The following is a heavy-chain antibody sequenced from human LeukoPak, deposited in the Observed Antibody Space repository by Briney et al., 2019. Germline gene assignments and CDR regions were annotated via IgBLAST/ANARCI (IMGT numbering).Heavy chain of an antibody. CDR2: INHSGST. CDR3: ARGGPHGDPNRFDP. J-gene: IGHJ5*02. V-gene: IGHV4-34*01. CDR1: GGSFSGYY. Sequence: SETLSLTCAVYGGSFSGYYWSWIRQPPGKGLEWIGEINHSGSTNYNPSLKSRVTISVDTSKNQFSLKLSSVTAADTAVYYCARGGPHGDPNRFDPWGQGTLVTVSS. D-gene: IGHD4-17*01.